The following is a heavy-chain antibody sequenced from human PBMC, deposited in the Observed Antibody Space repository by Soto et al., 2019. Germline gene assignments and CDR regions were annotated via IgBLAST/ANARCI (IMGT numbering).Heavy chain of an antibody. J-gene: IGHJ4*02. CDR3: ARDRLVVVTAYYFDY. CDR2: ISYDGSNK. Sequence: QVQLVESGGGVVQPGRSLRLSCAASGFTFSSYAMHWVRQAPGKGLEWVAVISYDGSNKYYADSVKGRFTISRDNSKNTLYLQMNSLRAEATAMYYCARDRLVVVTAYYFDYWGQGTLVTVSS. CDR1: GFTFSSYA. V-gene: IGHV3-30-3*01. D-gene: IGHD2-21*02.